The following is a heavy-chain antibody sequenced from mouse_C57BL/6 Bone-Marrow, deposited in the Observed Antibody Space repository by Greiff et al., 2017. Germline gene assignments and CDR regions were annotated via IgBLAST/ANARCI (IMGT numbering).Heavy chain of an antibody. Sequence: QVQLKQSGAELVRPGASVTLSCKASGYTFTDYEMHWVKQTPVHGLEWIGAIDPETGGTAYNQKFKGKAILTADKSSSTAYMELRSLTSEDSAVYYCTRGDDYVDFDYWGQGTTLTVSS. CDR1: GYTFTDYE. CDR3: TRGDDYVDFDY. D-gene: IGHD2-4*01. CDR2: IDPETGGT. V-gene: IGHV1-15*01. J-gene: IGHJ2*01.